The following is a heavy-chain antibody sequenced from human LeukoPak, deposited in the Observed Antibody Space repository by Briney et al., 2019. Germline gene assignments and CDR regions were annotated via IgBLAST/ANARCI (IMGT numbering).Heavy chain of an antibody. V-gene: IGHV1-46*01. D-gene: IGHD6-13*01. Sequence: ASVKVSCKASGYTFTSYYLYWVRQAPGQGLEWMGLINPSGGSTRYAQKFQGRVTMTRDTSTSTVYMELSSLRSEDTAVYYCAGVWSPPYTSSWPYYFDYWGQGTLVTVSS. J-gene: IGHJ4*02. CDR2: INPSGGST. CDR3: AGVWSPPYTSSWPYYFDY. CDR1: GYTFTSYY.